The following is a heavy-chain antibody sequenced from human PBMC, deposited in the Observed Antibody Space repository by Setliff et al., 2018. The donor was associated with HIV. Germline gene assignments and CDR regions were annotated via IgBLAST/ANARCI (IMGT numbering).Heavy chain of an antibody. CDR2: IYYSGST. Sequence: PSETLRLSCAASGFTFSSYSMNWVRQPPGKGLEWIGSIYYSGSTYYNPSLKSRLTITQHTSKHHFSLSLSSVTAADTAVYYCARQFWMLTTLYFDSLGPGTLVTVSS. CDR3: ARQFWMLTTLYFDS. D-gene: IGHD3-16*01. CDR1: GFTFSSYSMN. V-gene: IGHV4-39*01. J-gene: IGHJ4*02.